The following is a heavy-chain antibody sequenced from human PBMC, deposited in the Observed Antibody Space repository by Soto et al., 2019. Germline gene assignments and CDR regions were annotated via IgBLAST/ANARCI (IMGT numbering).Heavy chain of an antibody. J-gene: IGHJ3*02. CDR2: IYYSGST. CDR3: ERRYSSAFDI. CDR1: GGSTSSYY. Sequence: SETLSLTCTVSGGSTSSYYWSWIRQPPGKGLEWIGYIYYSGSTNYNPSLKSRVTISVDTSKNQFSLKLSSVTAADTAVYYCERRYSSAFDIWGQGTMVTVSS. D-gene: IGHD6-13*01. V-gene: IGHV4-59*01.